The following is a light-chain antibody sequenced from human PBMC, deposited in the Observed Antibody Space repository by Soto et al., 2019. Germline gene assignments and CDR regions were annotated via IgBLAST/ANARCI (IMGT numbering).Light chain of an antibody. CDR2: AAS. CDR1: QNINTS. V-gene: IGKV1-39*01. J-gene: IGKJ2*01. Sequence: DLQMTQSPSSPSASFGDRVTLTCRASQNINTSLNWYQQKPWTAPKLLMYAASSLHSGVPSRFSGSGSGTDFTLTISSLQPEDFETYYCQQSHTTPYTFGQGNKLEI. CDR3: QQSHTTPYT.